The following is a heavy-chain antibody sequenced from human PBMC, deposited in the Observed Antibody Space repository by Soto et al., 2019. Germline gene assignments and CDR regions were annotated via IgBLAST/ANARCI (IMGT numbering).Heavy chain of an antibody. V-gene: IGHV3-30*18. CDR2: ISYDGSNK. J-gene: IGHJ4*02. Sequence: QVQLVESGGGVVQPGRSLRLSCAASGFTFSSYGMHWVRQAPGKGLEWVAVISYDGSNKYYADSVKGRFTISRDNSKNTLYLQMNSLRAEDTAVYYCAKDFVYESGSYSQCDYWGQGTLVTVSS. CDR1: GFTFSSYG. CDR3: AKDFVYESGSYSQCDY. D-gene: IGHD1-26*01.